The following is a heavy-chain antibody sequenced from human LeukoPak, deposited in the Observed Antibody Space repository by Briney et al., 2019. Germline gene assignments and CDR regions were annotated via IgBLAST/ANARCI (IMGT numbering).Heavy chain of an antibody. J-gene: IGHJ4*02. V-gene: IGHV3-23*01. CDR3: AKARSPGYYYDSSGYYLDY. CDR2: ISGSGGST. Sequence: GGSLRLSCAVSGFTFSNYAMSWVRQAPGKGLEWVSGISGSGGSTNYADSVKGRFTISRDNSKNTLYLQMNSLRAEDTAVYYCAKARSPGYYYDSSGYYLDYWGQGTLVTVSS. CDR1: GFTFSNYA. D-gene: IGHD3-22*01.